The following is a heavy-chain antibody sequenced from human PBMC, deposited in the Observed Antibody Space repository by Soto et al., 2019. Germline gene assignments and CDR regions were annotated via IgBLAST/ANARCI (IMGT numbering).Heavy chain of an antibody. V-gene: IGHV4-34*01. CDR2: IKHSGST. CDR3: AKGKHPDY. Sequence: LSLTCAVYGGSFSGYYWSWIRQPPGKGLEWIGEIKHSGSTNYNPSLKSRVTISADTSKNQFSLKLSSVTAADTAVYYCAKGKHPDYWGQGTLVTVSS. CDR1: GGSFSGYY. J-gene: IGHJ4*02.